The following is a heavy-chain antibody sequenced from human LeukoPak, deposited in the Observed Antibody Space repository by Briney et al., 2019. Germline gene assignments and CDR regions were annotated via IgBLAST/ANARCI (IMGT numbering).Heavy chain of an antibody. Sequence: PSETLSLTCAVYGGSFSGYYWSWIRQPPGKGLEWIGEINHSGSTNYNPSLKSRATISVDTSKNQFSLKLSSVTAADTAVYYCARGLTEQWLAYYFDYWGQGTLVTVSS. CDR3: ARGLTEQWLAYYFDY. CDR2: INHSGST. D-gene: IGHD6-19*01. J-gene: IGHJ4*02. CDR1: GGSFSGYY. V-gene: IGHV4-34*01.